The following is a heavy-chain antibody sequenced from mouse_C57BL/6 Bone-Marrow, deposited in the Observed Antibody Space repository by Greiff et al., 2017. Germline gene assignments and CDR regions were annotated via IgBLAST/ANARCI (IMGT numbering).Heavy chain of an antibody. V-gene: IGHV1-64*01. CDR2: IHPNSGST. D-gene: IGHD2-4*01. J-gene: IGHJ3*01. CDR1: GYTFTSYW. Sequence: VKLKQPGAELVKPGASVKLSCKASGYTFTSYWMHWVKQRPGQGLEWIGMIHPNSGSTNYNEKFKSKATLTVDKSSSTAYMQLSSLTSEDSAVYYCARSDYEFAYWGQGTLVTVSA. CDR3: ARSDYEFAY.